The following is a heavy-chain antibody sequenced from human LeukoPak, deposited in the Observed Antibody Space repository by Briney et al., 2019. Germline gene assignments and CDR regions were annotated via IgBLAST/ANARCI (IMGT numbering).Heavy chain of an antibody. J-gene: IGHJ3*02. CDR2: ISSSSSYI. CDR1: GFTFSSYS. V-gene: IGHV3-21*01. D-gene: IGHD1-26*01. Sequence: PGGSLRLSCAASGFTFSSYSMNWVRQAPGKGLEWVSSISSSSSYIYYADSVKGRFTISRDNAKNSLYLQMNSLRAEDTAVYYCARDDSTGIVGAAFDIWGQGTMVTVSS. CDR3: ARDDSTGIVGAAFDI.